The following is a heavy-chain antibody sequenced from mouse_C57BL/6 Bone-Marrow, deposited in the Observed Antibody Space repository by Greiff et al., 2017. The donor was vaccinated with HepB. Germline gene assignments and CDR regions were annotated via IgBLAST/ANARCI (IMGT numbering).Heavy chain of an antibody. D-gene: IGHD1-1*01. CDR3: TRYTDYGSSYFDY. Sequence: DVMLVESGGGLVQPGGSLSLSCAASGFTFTAYYMSWVRQPPGKALEWLGFIRNNANGSTTEYSASVKGRFTISRDNYQSILYLQMNAQRAEDSATYYCTRYTDYGSSYFDYWGQGTTLTVSS. J-gene: IGHJ2*01. V-gene: IGHV7-3*01. CDR2: IRNNANGSTT. CDR1: GFTFTAYY.